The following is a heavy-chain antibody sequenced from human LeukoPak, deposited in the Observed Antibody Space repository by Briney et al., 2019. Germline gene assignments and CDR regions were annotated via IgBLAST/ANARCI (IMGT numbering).Heavy chain of an antibody. D-gene: IGHD3-22*01. CDR2: IYYSGST. CDR3: ASGKYYYDSSGSSDYYYYMDV. CDR1: GGSISTYY. V-gene: IGHV4-59*01. J-gene: IGHJ6*03. Sequence: SETLSLTSTDSGGSISTYYWSWIRQPPGKGLEWIRYIYYSGSTNYNPSLKSRVTTSVDMSKNQFSLNLSSVTAADTAVYYCASGKYYYDSSGSSDYYYYMDVWGKGTTVTISS.